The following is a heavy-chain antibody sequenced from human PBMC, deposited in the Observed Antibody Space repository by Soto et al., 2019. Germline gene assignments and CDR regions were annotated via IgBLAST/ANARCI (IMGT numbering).Heavy chain of an antibody. CDR1: GFTFSSYW. J-gene: IGHJ6*02. V-gene: IGHV3-7*03. D-gene: IGHD3-3*01. CDR3: AREPRFLECLPHYGMDV. CDR2: IKQDGSEK. Sequence: GGSLRLSCAASGFTFSSYWMSWVRQAPGKGLEWVANIKQDGSEKYYVDSVKGRFTISRDNAKNSLYLQMNSLRAEDTAVYYCAREPRFLECLPHYGMDVWGQGTTVTVSS.